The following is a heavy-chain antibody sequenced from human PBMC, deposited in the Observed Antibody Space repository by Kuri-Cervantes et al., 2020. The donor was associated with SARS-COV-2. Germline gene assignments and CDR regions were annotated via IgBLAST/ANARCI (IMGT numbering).Heavy chain of an antibody. J-gene: IGHJ6*02. D-gene: IGHD2-15*01. CDR3: TRAGDIVVVPYYGMDV. V-gene: IGHV1-46*03. Sequence: ASVKVSCKVSGYTFINYYMHWVRQAPGQGHEWMGMINPAGGDTNYAQKFQGRVTMTRDTSTRTVYMELTSLRSEDTAIYYCTRAGDIVVVPYYGMDVWSQGTTVTVSS. CDR1: GYTFINYY. CDR2: INPAGGDT.